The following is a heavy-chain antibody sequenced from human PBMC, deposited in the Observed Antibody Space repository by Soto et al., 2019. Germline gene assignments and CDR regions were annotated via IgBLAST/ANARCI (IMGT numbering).Heavy chain of an antibody. CDR3: AKDLVGYSRQIDS. CDR1: GLTFSSYA. V-gene: IGHV3-23*01. D-gene: IGHD6-13*01. CDR2: ISGSGSTT. Sequence: PGGSLRLSCAASGLTFSSYAMSWVRQAPGKGLEWVSAISGSGSTTYYADSVKGRFTISRDNSKNTLYLQMNSLRAEDTAVYYCAKDLVGYSRQIDSWGQGTLVTVSS. J-gene: IGHJ4*02.